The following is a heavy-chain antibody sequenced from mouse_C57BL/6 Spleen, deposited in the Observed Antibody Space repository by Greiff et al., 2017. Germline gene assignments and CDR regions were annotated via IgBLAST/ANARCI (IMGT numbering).Heavy chain of an antibody. Sequence: VQLQQPGAELVRPGSSVKLSCKASGYTFTSYWMDWVKQRPGQGLEWIGNIYPSDSETHYNQKFKDKATLTVDKSSSTAYMQLSSLTSEDSAVYYCARLRYDYGFAYWGQGTLVTVSA. CDR3: ARLRYDYGFAY. V-gene: IGHV1-61*01. D-gene: IGHD2-4*01. J-gene: IGHJ3*01. CDR1: GYTFTSYW. CDR2: IYPSDSET.